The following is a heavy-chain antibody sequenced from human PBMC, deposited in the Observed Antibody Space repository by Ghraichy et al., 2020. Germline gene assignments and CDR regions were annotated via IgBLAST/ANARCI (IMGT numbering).Heavy chain of an antibody. CDR3: TISHYYDGRIKGY. Sequence: GGSLRLSCAASGFTFSSAWMTWVRQAPGKGLEWVGRIKSKADGETTVYAAPVNGRFSISRDDSKDTLNLQMNSLKSDDTAVYYCTISHYYDGRIKGYWGQGTLVTVSS. CDR1: GFTFSSAW. J-gene: IGHJ4*02. V-gene: IGHV3-15*01. D-gene: IGHD3-22*01. CDR2: IKSKADGETT.